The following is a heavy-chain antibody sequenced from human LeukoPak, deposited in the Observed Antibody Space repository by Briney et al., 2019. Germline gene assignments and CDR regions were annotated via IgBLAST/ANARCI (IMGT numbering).Heavy chain of an antibody. CDR1: GFTVSSSC. V-gene: IGHV3-53*01. CDR3: ARKGVAVAGPLDY. CDR2: IYSGDIT. J-gene: IGHJ4*02. Sequence: GGSLRLSCGASGFTVSSSCMSWVRQAPGKGLEWVSVIYSGDITYYADSVKGRFTISRDNSKNTLYLQMNSLRAEDTAVYYCARKGVAVAGPLDYWGQGTLVTVSS. D-gene: IGHD6-19*01.